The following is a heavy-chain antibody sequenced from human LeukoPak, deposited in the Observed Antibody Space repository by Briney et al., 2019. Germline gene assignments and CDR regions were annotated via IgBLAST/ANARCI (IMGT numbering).Heavy chain of an antibody. CDR1: GFTFSDYS. CDR2: ISSSSRTI. J-gene: IGHJ4*02. D-gene: IGHD4-17*01. CDR3: ARNPGGDFYLDY. Sequence: GGSLRLSCAASGFTFSDYSMNWVRQAPGKGLEWLSYISSSSRTIYYADSVRGRFTVSRDNAKDSLYLQLNSLRAEDTAVYYCARNPGGDFYLDYWGQGTLVTVSS. V-gene: IGHV3-48*01.